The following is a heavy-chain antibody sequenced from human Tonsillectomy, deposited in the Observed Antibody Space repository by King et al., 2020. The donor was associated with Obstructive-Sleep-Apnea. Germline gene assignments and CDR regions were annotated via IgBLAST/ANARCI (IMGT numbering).Heavy chain of an antibody. CDR3: ARVIQLWSVYYFDY. D-gene: IGHD5-18*01. Sequence: QLQESGPGLVKPSGTLSLTCAVSGGSISSSNLWSWVRQPPGKGLAWIGEIYHSGSTNYNPSLKSLVTISVDKSKNQFSLKLSSVTAADTAMYYCARVIQLWSVYYFDYWGQGTLVTVSS. CDR1: GGSISSSNL. J-gene: IGHJ4*02. CDR2: IYHSGST. V-gene: IGHV4-4*02.